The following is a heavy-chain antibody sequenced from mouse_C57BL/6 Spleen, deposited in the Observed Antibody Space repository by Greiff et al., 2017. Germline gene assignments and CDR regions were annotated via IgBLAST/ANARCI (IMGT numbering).Heavy chain of an antibody. CDR1: GFTFSDYG. Sequence: EVKVVESGGGLVKPGGSLKLSCAASGFTFSDYGMHWVRQAPEKGLEWVAYISSGSSTIYYADTVKGRFTISRDNAKNTLFLQMTSLRSEDTAMYYCARLGGSRYFDYWGQGTTLTVSS. J-gene: IGHJ2*01. D-gene: IGHD1-1*01. CDR2: ISSGSSTI. CDR3: ARLGGSRYFDY. V-gene: IGHV5-17*01.